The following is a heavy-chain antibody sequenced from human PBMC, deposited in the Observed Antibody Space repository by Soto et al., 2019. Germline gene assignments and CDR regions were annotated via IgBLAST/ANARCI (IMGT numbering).Heavy chain of an antibody. Sequence: EVQLVESGGGLVQPGGSLRLSCAASGFTFSASDMHWVRQAAGKGLEWVSAIGTLHDTYYPDSVKGRFTISRDNAKNSLYLQMNSLRAGDPAVYYCARQASYWHGGGGWLDPWGQGTLVTVSS. V-gene: IGHV3-13*01. CDR2: IGTLHDT. J-gene: IGHJ5*02. D-gene: IGHD2-8*02. CDR3: ARQASYWHGGGGWLDP. CDR1: GFTFSASD.